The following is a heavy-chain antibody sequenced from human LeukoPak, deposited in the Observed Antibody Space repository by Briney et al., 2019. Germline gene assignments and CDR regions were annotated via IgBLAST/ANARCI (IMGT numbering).Heavy chain of an antibody. CDR3: TTDPETYYDILTGYYYFDY. J-gene: IGHJ4*02. CDR2: INPSGGST. D-gene: IGHD3-9*01. Sequence: ASVKVSCKASGYTFTSYYMHWVRQAPGQGLEWMGIINPSGGSTSYAQKFQGRVTMTRDMSTSTVYMELSSLRSEDTAVYYCTTDPETYYDILTGYYYFDYWGQGTLVTVSS. CDR1: GYTFTSYY. V-gene: IGHV1-46*01.